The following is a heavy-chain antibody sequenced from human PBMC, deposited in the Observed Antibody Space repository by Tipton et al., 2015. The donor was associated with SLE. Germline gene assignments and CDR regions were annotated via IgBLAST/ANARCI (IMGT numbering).Heavy chain of an antibody. J-gene: IGHJ4*02. V-gene: IGHV3-23*01. CDR1: GFTFSSYA. Sequence: SLRLSCATSGFTFSSYALSWVRRAPGKGLEWVSAISSGGGSTYYADFVKGRFSISIDKSKKTLFLQMNSLRVDDTATYYCAKFEKTTDFYLDSWGQGTLVSVSP. D-gene: IGHD1/OR15-1a*01. CDR2: ISSGGGST. CDR3: AKFEKTTDFYLDS.